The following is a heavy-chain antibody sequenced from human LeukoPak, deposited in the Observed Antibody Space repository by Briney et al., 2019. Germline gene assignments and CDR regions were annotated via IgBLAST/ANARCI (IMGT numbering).Heavy chain of an antibody. D-gene: IGHD3-22*01. CDR2: IYYSGST. J-gene: IGHJ6*03. CDR3: ARSSEGRYYYDSSGYSYYYYYMDV. Sequence: PSETLSLTCTVSGGSISSYYWSWIRQPPGKGLEWIGYIYYSGSTYYNPSLKSRVTISVDTSKNQFSLKLNSVTAADTAVYYCARSSEGRYYYDSSGYSYYYYYMDVWGKGTTVTISS. V-gene: IGHV4-59*01. CDR1: GGSISSYY.